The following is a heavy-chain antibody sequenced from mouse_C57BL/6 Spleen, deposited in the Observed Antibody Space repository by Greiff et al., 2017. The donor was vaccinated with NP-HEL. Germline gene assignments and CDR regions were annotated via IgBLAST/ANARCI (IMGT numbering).Heavy chain of an antibody. CDR2: ISSGGSYT. J-gene: IGHJ4*01. V-gene: IGHV5-6*01. CDR3: ARHESMGLRQYAMDY. D-gene: IGHD2-4*01. CDR1: GFTFSSYG. Sequence: EVKLMESGGDLVKPGGSLKLSCAASGFTFSSYGMSWVRQTPDKRLEWVATISSGGSYTYYPASVKGRFTISRDNAKNTLYLQMSSLKSEDTAMYYCARHESMGLRQYAMDYWGQGTSVTVSS.